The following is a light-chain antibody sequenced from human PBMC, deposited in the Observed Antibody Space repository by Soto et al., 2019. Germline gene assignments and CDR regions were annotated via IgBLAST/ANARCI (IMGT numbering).Light chain of an antibody. CDR2: DAS. V-gene: IGKV1-33*01. CDR3: QQYENRPYT. CDR1: QYISKF. J-gene: IGKJ5*01. Sequence: DIQMTQNPSSLSASVGDRFAITCRASQYISKFLNWYQHKPGQAPSLLIYDASKSHFGVPSRFSGSGSGTDFTFTISSLQPEDNATYYCQQYENRPYTFGPVTRLEV.